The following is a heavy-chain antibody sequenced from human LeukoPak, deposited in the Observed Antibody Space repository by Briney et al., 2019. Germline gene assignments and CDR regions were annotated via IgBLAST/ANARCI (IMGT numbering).Heavy chain of an antibody. CDR3: ARVSWGFLGVGYNRAVYWFDY. Sequence: ASVKVSCKASGYTFTGYYMHWVRQAPGQGVEWMGWINPNSGGTNYAQKFQGRVTMTRDTSISTAYMELSRLRSDDTAVYYCARVSWGFLGVGYNRAVYWFDYWGQGTLVTVSS. J-gene: IGHJ4*02. CDR1: GYTFTGYY. CDR2: INPNSGGT. D-gene: IGHD3-3*01. V-gene: IGHV1-2*02.